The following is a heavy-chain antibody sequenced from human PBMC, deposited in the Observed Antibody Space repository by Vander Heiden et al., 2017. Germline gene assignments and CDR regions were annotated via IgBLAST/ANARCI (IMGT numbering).Heavy chain of an antibody. J-gene: IGHJ3*02. CDR2: IKQDGSEK. CDR3: ARAGELEAGSRPTGHAFDI. D-gene: IGHD1-26*01. CDR1: GFTFSSYW. Sequence: EVQLVESGGGLVQPGGSLRLSCAASGFTFSSYWMGWVRQAPGKGLEWVANIKQDGSEKYYVDSVKGRFTISRDNAKNSLYLQMNSLRAEDTAVYYCARAGELEAGSRPTGHAFDIWGQGTMVTVSS. V-gene: IGHV3-7*01.